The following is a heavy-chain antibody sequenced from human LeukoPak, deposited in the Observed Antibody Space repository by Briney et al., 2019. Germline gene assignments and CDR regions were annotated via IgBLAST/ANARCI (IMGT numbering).Heavy chain of an antibody. CDR2: ISYDGDSS. CDR1: RPIFSTYT. D-gene: IGHD4-17*01. CDR3: AKGQGDYGPQGYYYGMDV. V-gene: IGHV3-30-3*01. J-gene: IGHJ6*02. Sequence: PGGSLRLSCAASRPIFSTYTMHWVRQAPGKGLEWVATISYDGDSSFYADSVKGRFTISRDNAKNSLYLQMNSLRAEDTAVYYCAKGQGDYGPQGYYYGMDVWGQGTTVTVSS.